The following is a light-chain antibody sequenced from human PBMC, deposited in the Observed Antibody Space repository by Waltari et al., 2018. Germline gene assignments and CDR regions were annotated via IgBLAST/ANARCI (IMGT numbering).Light chain of an antibody. CDR1: TPNLGRNI. J-gene: IGLJ2*01. CDR3: ASWDDSLNVWI. CDR2: GYN. Sequence: QSVLTQPPSASGTPGQRVTISCSGSTPNLGRNIVNWYQQLPGAAPKLLIYGYNQRPSGVPDRFSASKSDTSASLAISGLQSDDEADYHCASWDDSLNVWIFGGGTRVTVL. V-gene: IGLV1-44*01.